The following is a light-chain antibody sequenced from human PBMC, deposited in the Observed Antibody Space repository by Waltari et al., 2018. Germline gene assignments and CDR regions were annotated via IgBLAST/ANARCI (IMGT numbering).Light chain of an antibody. CDR1: QSVSSSY. J-gene: IGKJ2*01. Sequence: EIVLTQSPGTLSLSPGERATLSCMASQSVSSSYLAWYQQKPGQAPRLLIYGASSRATGIPDRFSGSGSETDFTLTISRLEPEDFAVYYCQQYDSTPYTFGQGTKLEIK. V-gene: IGKV3-20*01. CDR3: QQYDSTPYT. CDR2: GAS.